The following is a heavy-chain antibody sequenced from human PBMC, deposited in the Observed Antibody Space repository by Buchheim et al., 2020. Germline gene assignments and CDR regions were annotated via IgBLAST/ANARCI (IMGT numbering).Heavy chain of an antibody. V-gene: IGHV3-74*01. CDR1: GFTFSNFW. Sequence: QLVESGGGLVQPGGSLRLSCAASGFTFSNFWMHWVRQAPGKGLVWVSRTDSDGSSTDYADSVKARFTIPRDNPKKTRYLQMNSLRPEDTAVYFCVRDWYGMDVWGRGTT. J-gene: IGHJ6*02. CDR3: VRDWYGMDV. CDR2: TDSDGSST.